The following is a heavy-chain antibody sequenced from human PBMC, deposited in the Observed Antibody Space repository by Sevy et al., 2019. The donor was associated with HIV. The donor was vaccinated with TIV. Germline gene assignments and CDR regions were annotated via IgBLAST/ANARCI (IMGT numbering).Heavy chain of an antibody. Sequence: ASVKVSCKASGYTFTSYDVNWVRQAPGLGLEWMGWMNPHSGNTGYTQKFQGRVTMTRTTSITTAYMELSSLRSEDTAVYYCAVFGSSWEEDFDYWGQGTLVTVSS. V-gene: IGHV1-8*01. CDR3: AVFGSSWEEDFDY. D-gene: IGHD6-13*01. CDR1: GYTFTSYD. J-gene: IGHJ4*02. CDR2: MNPHSGNT.